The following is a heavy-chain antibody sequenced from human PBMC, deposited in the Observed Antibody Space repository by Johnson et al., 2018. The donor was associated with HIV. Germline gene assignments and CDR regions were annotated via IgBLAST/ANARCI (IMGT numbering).Heavy chain of an antibody. Sequence: QMHLVESGGGVVQPGGSLRLSCAASGFTFSDYYMSWIRQAPGKGLEWVSYISSSGSTIYYADSVKGRFTISRDNAKNSLYLQMNSLRAEDTAVYYCAKDFWPVGARGAFDIWGQGTMVTVSS. V-gene: IGHV3-11*04. CDR2: ISSSGSTI. CDR1: GFTFSDYY. J-gene: IGHJ3*02. CDR3: AKDFWPVGARGAFDI. D-gene: IGHD1-26*01.